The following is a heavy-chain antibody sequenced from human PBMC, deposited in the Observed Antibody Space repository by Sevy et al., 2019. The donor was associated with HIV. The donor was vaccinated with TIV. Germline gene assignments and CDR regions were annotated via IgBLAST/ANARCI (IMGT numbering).Heavy chain of an antibody. CDR1: EFTFSSYA. Sequence: GGSLRLSCAASEFTFSSYAMHWVRQAPGKGLEWVAVISYDGSNKYYADSVKGRFTISRDNSKNTLYLQMNSLRAEETAVYYCARDSSTSWINYYFDYWGQGTLVTVSS. D-gene: IGHD2-2*01. J-gene: IGHJ4*02. CDR3: ARDSSTSWINYYFDY. V-gene: IGHV3-30*04. CDR2: ISYDGSNK.